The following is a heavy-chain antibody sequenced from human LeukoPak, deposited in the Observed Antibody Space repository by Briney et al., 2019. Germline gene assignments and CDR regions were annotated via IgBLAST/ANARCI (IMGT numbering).Heavy chain of an antibody. CDR1: GFIFSNHP. CDR3: VRQASSFRNQHLYMDV. Sequence: PGGSLRLSCAASGFIFSNHPLHWVRQAPGRGLEWVAVVSSAGTDEYYANPVKGRFTISRDTSKNSLDLQMKSLRPDDTAVYYCVRQASSFRNQHLYMDVWGKGTTVTVSS. CDR2: VSSAGTDE. D-gene: IGHD1-14*01. J-gene: IGHJ6*03. V-gene: IGHV3-30*01.